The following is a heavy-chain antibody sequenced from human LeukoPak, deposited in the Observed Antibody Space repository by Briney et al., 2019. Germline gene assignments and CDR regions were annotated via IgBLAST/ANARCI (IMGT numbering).Heavy chain of an antibody. V-gene: IGHV3-30*04. Sequence: GGSLRLSCAASGFTFSSYAMHWVRQAPGKGLEWVAVISYDGSNKYYADSVKGRFTISRDDAKNSLYLQMNSLRAEDTAVYYCARTFCSGGSCQLRQYWYFDLWGRGTLVTVSS. CDR2: ISYDGSNK. J-gene: IGHJ2*01. D-gene: IGHD2-15*01. CDR3: ARTFCSGGSCQLRQYWYFDL. CDR1: GFTFSSYA.